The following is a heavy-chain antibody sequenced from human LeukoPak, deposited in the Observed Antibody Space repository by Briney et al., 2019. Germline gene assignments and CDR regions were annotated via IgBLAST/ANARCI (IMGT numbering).Heavy chain of an antibody. CDR2: ISWNSGSI. D-gene: IGHD3-22*01. CDR1: GFTFDDYA. J-gene: IGHJ4*02. Sequence: GGSLRLSCAASGFTFDDYAMHWVRQAPGKGLEWVSGISWNSGSIGYADSVKGRFTISRDNAKNSLYLQMNSLRAEDTALYYCAKESYYYDSSGLDYWGQGTLVTVSS. V-gene: IGHV3-9*01. CDR3: AKESYYYDSSGLDY.